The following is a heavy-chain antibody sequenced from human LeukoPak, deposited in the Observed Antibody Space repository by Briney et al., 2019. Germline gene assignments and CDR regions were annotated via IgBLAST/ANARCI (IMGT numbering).Heavy chain of an antibody. CDR2: TGNKESRYTT. J-gene: IGHJ3*02. V-gene: IGHV3-72*01. Sequence: PGGSLRLSCAASGSSFSDQYMDWVRQAPGKGLQWVGRTGNKESRYTTEYAASVKGRFTISRDDSKNSLYLQMSSLKTEDTALYYCTRGYSGKSVYAFDIWGQGKMVTVSS. CDR3: TRGYSGKSVYAFDI. D-gene: IGHD1-26*01. CDR1: GSSFSDQY.